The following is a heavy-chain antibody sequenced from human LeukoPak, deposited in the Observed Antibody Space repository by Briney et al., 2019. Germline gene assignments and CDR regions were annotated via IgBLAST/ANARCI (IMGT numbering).Heavy chain of an antibody. J-gene: IGHJ4*02. Sequence: SVKVSSKSSGGTFTIYGISWVRQAPGQGLEWMGGIIPIFGTANYAQKFQGRVTIIADESTTTPYMELSSLRSEDTAVYYCARSVRATTQVLWKFDYWGQGTLVTVSS. CDR2: IIPIFGTA. CDR1: GGTFTIYG. CDR3: ARSVRATTQVLWKFDY. V-gene: IGHV1-69*01. D-gene: IGHD2-2*01.